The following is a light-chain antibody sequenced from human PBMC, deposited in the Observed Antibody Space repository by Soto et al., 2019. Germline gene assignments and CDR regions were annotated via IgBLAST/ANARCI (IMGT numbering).Light chain of an antibody. J-gene: IGKJ2*01. CDR1: QSVGNW. CDR2: QAS. V-gene: IGKV1-5*03. Sequence: DIQMTQSPFTLSASVGDRVTITCRASQSVGNWLAWYQQKPGKVPKLLIFQASILETGVPSRFSGRGSGTEFTLSSNSLQHDDFATYYCQHYDVYPYTFGQGTKLDIK. CDR3: QHYDVYPYT.